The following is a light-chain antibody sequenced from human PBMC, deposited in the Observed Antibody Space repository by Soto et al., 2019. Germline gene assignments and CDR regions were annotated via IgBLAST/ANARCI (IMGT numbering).Light chain of an antibody. J-gene: IGKJ4*01. CDR2: AAS. Sequence: DIQMTQSPSSLSAPVGDRVTITCRASQSISSYLNWYQQKPGKAPKLLIYAASSLQSGVPSRFSGSGSGTDFTLTISSLQPEDFATYYCQQSYSTPPELTFGGGTKVEIK. CDR3: QQSYSTPPELT. CDR1: QSISSY. V-gene: IGKV1-39*01.